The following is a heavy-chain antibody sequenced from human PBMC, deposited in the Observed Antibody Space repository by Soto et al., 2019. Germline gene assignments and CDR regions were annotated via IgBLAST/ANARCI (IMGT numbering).Heavy chain of an antibody. CDR1: GFTFSSYA. J-gene: IGHJ6*02. V-gene: IGHV3-64D*06. CDR3: VKGEDCSGGSCYPYYYYGMDV. Sequence: PGGSLRLSCSASGFTFSSYAMHWVRQAPGKGLEYVSAISSNGGSTYYADSVKGRFTISGDNSKNTLYLQMSSLRAEDTAVYYCVKGEDCSGGSCYPYYYYGMDVWGQGTTVTVSS. D-gene: IGHD2-15*01. CDR2: ISSNGGST.